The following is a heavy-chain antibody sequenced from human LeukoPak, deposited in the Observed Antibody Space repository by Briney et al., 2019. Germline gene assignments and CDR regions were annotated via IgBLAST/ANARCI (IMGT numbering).Heavy chain of an antibody. V-gene: IGHV4-31*03. J-gene: IGHJ4*02. Sequence: PSQTLSLTCTVSGGPISSGGYYWSWIRQHPGKGLEWIGYIYYSGSTYYNPSLKSRIIISVDTSKNQFSLKLRSVTAADTAVYYCARAGYSGFDSNFDYWGQGTLVTVSS. CDR3: ARAGYSGFDSNFDY. D-gene: IGHD5-12*01. CDR1: GGPISSGGYY. CDR2: IYYSGST.